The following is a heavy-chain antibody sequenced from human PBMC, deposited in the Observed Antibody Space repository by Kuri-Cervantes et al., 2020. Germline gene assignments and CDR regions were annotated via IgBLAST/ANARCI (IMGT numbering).Heavy chain of an antibody. CDR2: IIPIFGTA. Sequence: SVKVSCKASGGTFSSYAISWVRQAPGQGLEWMGRIIPIFGTANYAQKFQGRVTITADESTSTAYMELRSLRSDDTAVYYCARQNGYSGYAEYFDYWGQGTLVTVSS. V-gene: IGHV1-69*13. CDR1: GGTFSSYA. J-gene: IGHJ4*02. CDR3: ARQNGYSGYAEYFDY. D-gene: IGHD5-12*01.